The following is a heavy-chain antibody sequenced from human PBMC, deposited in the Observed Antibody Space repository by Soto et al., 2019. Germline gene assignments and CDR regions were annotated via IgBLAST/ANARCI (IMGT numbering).Heavy chain of an antibody. J-gene: IGHJ4*02. CDR2: IYNGERT. V-gene: IGHV4-59*01. CDR3: AQTTGWPGFDY. Sequence: QVHLQESGPGLVKPSETMSLTCTASGASIRNFYWNWVRQFPGKGLEWIGHIYNGERTNYNPSLKSRVTISVDTSTNQFSLKLSSVTVADPAVYYCAQTTGWPGFDYWGQGTLVAVSS. D-gene: IGHD6-19*01. CDR1: GASIRNFY.